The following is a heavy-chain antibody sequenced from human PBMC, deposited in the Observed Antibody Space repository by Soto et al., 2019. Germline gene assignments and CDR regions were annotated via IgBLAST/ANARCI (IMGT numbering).Heavy chain of an antibody. Sequence: QVQLVQSGAEVKKPGASVKVSCKASGYTFTSYYMHWVRQAPGQGLEWMGIINPSGGSTSYAQKFQGRVTMTRDTSTSTVYMELSSLRSEDTAVYYCARVTDGGSLDSGSFDYWGQGTLDTVSS. CDR1: GYTFTSYY. J-gene: IGHJ4*02. D-gene: IGHD1-26*01. CDR3: ARVTDGGSLDSGSFDY. CDR2: INPSGGST. V-gene: IGHV1-46*01.